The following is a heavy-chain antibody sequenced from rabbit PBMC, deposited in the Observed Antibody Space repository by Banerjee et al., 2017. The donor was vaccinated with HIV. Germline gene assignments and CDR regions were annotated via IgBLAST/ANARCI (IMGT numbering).Heavy chain of an antibody. CDR2: IDTNTGKT. D-gene: IGHD1-1*01. CDR3: ARDTGSGDGWVWNF. J-gene: IGHJ3*01. V-gene: IGHV1S40*01. Sequence: QSLEESGGDLVKPGASLTLTCTASGFSFSSYYYMYWVRQAPGKGLEWIGFIDTNTGKTFYASWAKGRFTISKTSPTTVTLQMTSLTVADTATYFCARDTGSGDGWVWNFWGQGTLVTVS. CDR1: GFSFSSYYY.